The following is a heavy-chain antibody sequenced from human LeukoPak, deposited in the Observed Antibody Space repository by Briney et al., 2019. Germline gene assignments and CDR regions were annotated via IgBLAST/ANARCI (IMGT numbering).Heavy chain of an antibody. CDR1: GGSFSGYS. CDR3: ARARIAAAGLSSPFDY. V-gene: IGHV4-34*12. D-gene: IGHD6-13*01. J-gene: IGHJ4*02. Sequence: SETLSLTCAVYGGSFSGYSWSWIRQPPGKGLEWVGEMIHSGSTNYNPSLKSRVTISVDTSKNQFSLKVSSVTAADTAVYYCARARIAAAGLSSPFDYWGQGTLVTVSS. CDR2: MIHSGST.